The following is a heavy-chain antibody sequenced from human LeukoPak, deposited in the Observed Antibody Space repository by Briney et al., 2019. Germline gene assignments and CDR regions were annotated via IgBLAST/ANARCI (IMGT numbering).Heavy chain of an antibody. CDR1: GGSISSYY. CDR2: IYYSGST. J-gene: IGHJ4*02. Sequence: SETLSLTCTVSGGSISSYYWSWIRQPPGKGLEWIGYIYYSGSTNYNPSLKSRVTISVDTSKNQFSLKLSSVTAADTAVYYCASSGYSSGWYASCFDYWGRGTLVTVSS. D-gene: IGHD6-19*01. V-gene: IGHV4-59*01. CDR3: ASSGYSSGWYASCFDY.